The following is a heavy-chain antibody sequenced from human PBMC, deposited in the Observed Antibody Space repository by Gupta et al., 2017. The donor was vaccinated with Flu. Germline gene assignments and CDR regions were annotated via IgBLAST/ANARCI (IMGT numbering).Heavy chain of an antibody. CDR3: VRSPIDNKKEDVLDS. J-gene: IGHJ4*02. Sequence: QMQLVQSGAEVKKTGSSVKVSCTASGYIFTYPYLHWVRQAPGQALEWMGWITVYNGNTKYAKKFQDRVTSIREMSMKTVYLEMTGLTPEDTAMYYCVRSPIDNKKEDVLDSWGQGTLVTVSS. CDR2: ITVYNGNT. D-gene: IGHD1-1*01. V-gene: IGHV1-45*02. CDR1: GYIFTYPY.